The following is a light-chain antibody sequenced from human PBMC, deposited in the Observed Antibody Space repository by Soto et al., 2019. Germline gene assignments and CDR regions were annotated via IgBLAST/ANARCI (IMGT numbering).Light chain of an antibody. V-gene: IGLV1-47*01. CDR2: RNN. Sequence: QSVLTQPPSASGTPGQRVPISCLGGGSKIGSNYVYWYQQLPETAPKLLIYRNNQRPSGVPDRFSGSKSGTSASLAISGLRSEDEADYYCAAWDASLSGRVVFGGGTKLTVL. CDR3: AAWDASLSGRVV. CDR1: GSKIGSNY. J-gene: IGLJ2*01.